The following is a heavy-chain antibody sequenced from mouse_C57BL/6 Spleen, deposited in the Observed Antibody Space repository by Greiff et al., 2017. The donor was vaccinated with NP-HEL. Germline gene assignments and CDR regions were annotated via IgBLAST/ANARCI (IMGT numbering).Heavy chain of an antibody. J-gene: IGHJ2*01. CDR1: GYTFTDYY. CDR2: INPNNGGT. Sequence: EVQLQQSGPELVKPGASVKISCKASGYTFTDYYMNWVKQSHGKSLEWIGDINPNNGGTSYNQKFKGKATLTVDKSSSTAYMELRSLTSEDSAVYYCARKGNWDKGYYFDYWGQGTTLTVSS. V-gene: IGHV1-26*01. CDR3: ARKGNWDKGYYFDY. D-gene: IGHD4-1*01.